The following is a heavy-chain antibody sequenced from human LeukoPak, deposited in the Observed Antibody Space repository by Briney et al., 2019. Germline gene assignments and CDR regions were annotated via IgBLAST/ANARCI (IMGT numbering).Heavy chain of an antibody. CDR3: ARGVYQFDY. Sequence: PTGGSLRLSCAASGFTFSSYWMTWVRQAPGKGLEWVAYMKQDGSEVYYVDSVKGRFTISRDNANNSLYLQMNSLRAEDTALYYCARGVYQFDYWGQGTLVTVSS. V-gene: IGHV3-7*01. J-gene: IGHJ4*02. D-gene: IGHD3-16*02. CDR2: MKQDGSEV. CDR1: GFTFSSYW.